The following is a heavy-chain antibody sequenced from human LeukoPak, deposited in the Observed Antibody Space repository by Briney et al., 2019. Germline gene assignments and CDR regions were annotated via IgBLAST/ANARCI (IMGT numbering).Heavy chain of an antibody. D-gene: IGHD6-19*01. CDR1: GYSFTSYR. Sequence: GESLKISCKGSGYSFTSYRIGWVRQMPGKGLEWMGIIYPGDSDTRYSPSFQGQVTISADKSISTAYLQWSSLKASDTAMYYCARQRGIAVAGSQIDYWGQGTLVTVSS. CDR3: ARQRGIAVAGSQIDY. J-gene: IGHJ4*02. V-gene: IGHV5-51*01. CDR2: IYPGDSDT.